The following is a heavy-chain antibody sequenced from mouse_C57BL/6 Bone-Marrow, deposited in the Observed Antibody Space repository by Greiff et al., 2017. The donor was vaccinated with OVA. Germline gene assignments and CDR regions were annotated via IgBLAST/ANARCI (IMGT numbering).Heavy chain of an antibody. Sequence: VQVVESGAELVKPGASVKLSCKASGYTFTSYWMHWVKQRPGQGLEWIGMIHPNSGSTNYNEKFKSKATLTVDKSSSTAYMQLSSLTSEDSAVYYCASSPIYDGYYWFAYWGQGTLVTVSA. CDR2: IHPNSGST. CDR1: GYTFTSYW. CDR3: ASSPIYDGYYWFAY. D-gene: IGHD2-3*01. V-gene: IGHV1-64*01. J-gene: IGHJ3*01.